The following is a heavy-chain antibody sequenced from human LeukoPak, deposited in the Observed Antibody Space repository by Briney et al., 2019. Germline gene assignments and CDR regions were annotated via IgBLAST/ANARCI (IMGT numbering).Heavy chain of an antibody. CDR2: ISYDGSNK. J-gene: IGHJ4*02. Sequence: PGGSLRLSCAASGFTFSSYSMNWVRQAPGKGLEWVAVISYDGSNKYYADSVKGRFTISRDNSKNTLYLQMNSLRAEDTAVYYCAKDDFDYGGLHWGQGTLVTVSS. D-gene: IGHD4-23*01. CDR1: GFTFSSYS. CDR3: AKDDFDYGGLH. V-gene: IGHV3-30*18.